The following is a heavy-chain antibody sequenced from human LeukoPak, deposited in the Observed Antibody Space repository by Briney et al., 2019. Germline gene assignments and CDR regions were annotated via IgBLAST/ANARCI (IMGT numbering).Heavy chain of an antibody. D-gene: IGHD3-10*01. CDR3: AKTPVYYGSGLVY. Sequence: GGSLRLSCAASGFTFSGSAMHWVRQASGKGLEWVGRIRSKANSYATAYAASVKGRFTISRDDSKNTAYLQMNSLRAEDTAVYYCAKTPVYYGSGLVYWGQGTLVTVSS. J-gene: IGHJ4*02. CDR1: GFTFSGSA. CDR2: IRSKANSYAT. V-gene: IGHV3-73*01.